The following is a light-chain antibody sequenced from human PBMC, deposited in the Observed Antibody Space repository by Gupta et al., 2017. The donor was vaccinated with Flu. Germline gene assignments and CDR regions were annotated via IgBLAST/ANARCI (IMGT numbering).Light chain of an antibody. CDR3: QQSSNPFT. Sequence: SPATLSLSAGERTTRSCSDRQSVNYYLGWYQKTPDQAHRLIIYDASNRARGTSDRFSGSGDTTDFTLTSSHREDEDSAVYYRQQSSNPFTFGQGTRLEIK. CDR1: QSVNYY. V-gene: IGKV3D-11*02. J-gene: IGKJ5*01. CDR2: DAS.